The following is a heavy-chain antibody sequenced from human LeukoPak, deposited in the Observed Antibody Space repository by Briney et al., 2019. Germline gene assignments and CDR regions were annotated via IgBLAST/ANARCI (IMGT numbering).Heavy chain of an antibody. CDR3: ARQEGVSYFSSGSYFDS. J-gene: IGHJ4*02. V-gene: IGHV4-39*01. CDR1: GGSIRSNSYY. Sequence: SQTLSLTCTISGGSIRSNSYYWGWLRQPPGNGLEWFGRIYYSGSTYSSPSLKSRVTISVDSPKTQFSLKLSSVTAADTAVYHCARQEGVSYFSSGSYFDSWGQGALVTVSS. D-gene: IGHD3-10*01. CDR2: IYYSGST.